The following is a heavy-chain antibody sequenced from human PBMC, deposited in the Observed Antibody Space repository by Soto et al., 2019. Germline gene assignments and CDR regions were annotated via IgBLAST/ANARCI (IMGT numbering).Heavy chain of an antibody. Sequence: EVQLVESGGGLVQPGRSLRLSCAASGFTFDDYAMHWVRQAPGKGLEWVSGISWNSGSIGYADYVKGRFTISRDNAKNSLYLQIYSLRAEDTALYYCAKDYTTYYYGSGTPFDYWGQGTLVTVSS. V-gene: IGHV3-9*01. D-gene: IGHD3-10*01. J-gene: IGHJ4*02. CDR2: ISWNSGSI. CDR3: AKDYTTYYYGSGTPFDY. CDR1: GFTFDDYA.